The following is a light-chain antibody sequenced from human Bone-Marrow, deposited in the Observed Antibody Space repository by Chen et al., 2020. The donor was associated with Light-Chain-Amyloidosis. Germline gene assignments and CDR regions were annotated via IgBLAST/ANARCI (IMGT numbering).Light chain of an antibody. V-gene: IGLV3-25*03. CDR2: RDT. CDR3: QSADSSGTYEVI. CDR1: DLPSKY. Sequence: SYELTQPPSVSVSPGQTARITCSGDDLPSKYAYWYQQKPGQAPVLGIHRDTERPAGIAERFSGYRSGTTATLTISGVQAEDEADYHCQSADSSGTYEVIFGGGTKLTVL. J-gene: IGLJ2*01.